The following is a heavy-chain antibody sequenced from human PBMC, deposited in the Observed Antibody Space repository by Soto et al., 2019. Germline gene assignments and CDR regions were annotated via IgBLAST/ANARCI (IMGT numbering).Heavy chain of an antibody. V-gene: IGHV4-38-2*01. CDR2: IYHSGST. J-gene: IGHJ6*02. CDR1: GYSISSGYY. D-gene: IGHD3-10*01. CDR3: ARLSGSTPYYYYYYGMDV. Sequence: PSETLSLTCAVSGYSISSGYYWGWIRQPPGKGLEWIGSIYHSGSTYYNPSLKSRVTISVDTSKNQFSLKLSSVTAADTAVYYCARLSGSTPYYYYYYGMDVWGQGTTVTVSS.